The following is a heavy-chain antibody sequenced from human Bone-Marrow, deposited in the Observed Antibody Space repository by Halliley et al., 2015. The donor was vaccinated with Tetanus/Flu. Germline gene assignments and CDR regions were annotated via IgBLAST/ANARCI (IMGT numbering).Heavy chain of an antibody. CDR1: GGFIRSGGYY. D-gene: IGHD3-3*01. CDR2: IYYSGST. Sequence: LRLSCTVSGGFIRSGGYYWSWIRQHPGKGLEWIGNIYYSGSTYYNSSLKSRVTISVDTSKNQFSLKLSSVTAADTAVYYCARGVGNNWFDPWGQGTLVTVSS. CDR3: ARGVGNNWFDP. V-gene: IGHV4-31*02. J-gene: IGHJ5*02.